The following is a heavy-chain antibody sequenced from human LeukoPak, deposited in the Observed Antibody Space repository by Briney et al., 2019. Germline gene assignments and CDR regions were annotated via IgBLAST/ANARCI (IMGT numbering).Heavy chain of an antibody. J-gene: IGHJ3*02. D-gene: IGHD3-3*01. CDR1: GFTFSSYA. Sequence: PGGSLRLSCAASGFTFSSYAMSWVRQAPGKGLEWVSLSSSGGSTYYADSVEGRFTISRDNSKNTLYLQMNSLRAEDTAVYYCAKVEWPDAFSIWGQGTMVTVSS. CDR3: AKVEWPDAFSI. CDR2: SSSGGST. V-gene: IGHV3-23*01.